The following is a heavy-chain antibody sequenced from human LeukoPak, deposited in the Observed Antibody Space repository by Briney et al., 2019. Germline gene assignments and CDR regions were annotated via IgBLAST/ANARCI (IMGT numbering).Heavy chain of an antibody. D-gene: IGHD5-18*01. CDR2: ISYDGSNK. CDR3: AKAEGGRNTAIHY. V-gene: IGHV3-30*18. J-gene: IGHJ4*02. CDR1: GFTFSSYG. Sequence: PGGSLRLSCAASGFTFSSYGMHWVRQAPGKGLEWVAVISYDGSNKYYADSVKGRFTISRDNSKNTLYLQMNSLRAEDTAVYYCAKAEGGRNTAIHYWGQGTLVTVSS.